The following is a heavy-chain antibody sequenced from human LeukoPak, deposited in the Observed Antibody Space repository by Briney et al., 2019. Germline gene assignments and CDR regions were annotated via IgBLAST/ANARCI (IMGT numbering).Heavy chain of an antibody. CDR1: GFIFSNYK. J-gene: IGHJ4*02. V-gene: IGHV3-21*01. CDR3: ARDGGGLDY. CDR2: ISRTSSEK. Sequence: GGSLRLSCAASGFIFSNYKMNWVRQAPGKGLEWVSSISRTSSEKAYADSVKGRFTISRDNAKNSLHLQMNSLRAEDTAVYYCARDGGGLDYWGQGTLVTVSS. D-gene: IGHD3-16*01.